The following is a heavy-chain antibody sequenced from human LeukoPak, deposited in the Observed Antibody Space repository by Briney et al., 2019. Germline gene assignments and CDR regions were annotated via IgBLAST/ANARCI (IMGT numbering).Heavy chain of an antibody. Sequence: SETLSLTCAVYGGSFSGYYWSWIRQPPGKGLEWIGEINRSGSTNYNPSLKSRVTISVDTSKNQFSRKLSSVTAADTAVYYCARRLYSSSWALDYWGQGTLVTVSS. D-gene: IGHD6-13*01. J-gene: IGHJ4*02. CDR1: GGSFSGYY. V-gene: IGHV4-34*01. CDR3: ARRLYSSSWALDY. CDR2: INRSGST.